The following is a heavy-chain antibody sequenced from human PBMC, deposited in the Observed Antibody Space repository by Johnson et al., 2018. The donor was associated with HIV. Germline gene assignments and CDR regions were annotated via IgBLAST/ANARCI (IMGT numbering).Heavy chain of an antibody. Sequence: VQLVESGGGVVQPGGSLRLSCAASEFTFSSYGMHWVRQAPGKGLEWVAFIRYDGSNKYYADSVKGRFTISRDNSKNTLYLQMNSLRAEDTAVYYCAKEGWAAAQEGWGAFDIWGQGTMVTVSS. CDR3: AKEGWAAAQEGWGAFDI. CDR1: EFTFSSYG. D-gene: IGHD6-13*01. CDR2: IRYDGSNK. V-gene: IGHV3-30*02. J-gene: IGHJ3*02.